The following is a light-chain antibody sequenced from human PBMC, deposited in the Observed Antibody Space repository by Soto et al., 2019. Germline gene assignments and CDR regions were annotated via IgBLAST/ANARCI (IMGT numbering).Light chain of an antibody. CDR3: QSFDSNVLALI. J-gene: IGLJ2*01. CDR2: SNT. Sequence: QSVLTQPPSVSGAPGQRVTISCTGSNSNIGAGFGVQWYQQLPRTAPRLLIYSNTNRPSGVPDRFSASKSGTSASLAITGLRAEDEADYYCQSFDSNVLALIFGVGTKLTVL. CDR1: NSNIGAGFG. V-gene: IGLV1-40*01.